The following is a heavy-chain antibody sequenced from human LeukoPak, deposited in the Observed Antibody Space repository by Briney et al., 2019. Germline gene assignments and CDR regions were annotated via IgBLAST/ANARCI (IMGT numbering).Heavy chain of an antibody. D-gene: IGHD3-10*01. CDR1: GFTFSSYA. Sequence: PGGSLRLTCAASGFTFSSYAMSWVRQAPGKGLEWVSAISGSGGSTYYADSVKGRFTISRDNSKNTLYLQMNSLRAEDTAVYYCAKGAGHYYGSGSANWFDPWGQGTLVTVSS. CDR2: ISGSGGST. V-gene: IGHV3-23*01. CDR3: AKGAGHYYGSGSANWFDP. J-gene: IGHJ5*02.